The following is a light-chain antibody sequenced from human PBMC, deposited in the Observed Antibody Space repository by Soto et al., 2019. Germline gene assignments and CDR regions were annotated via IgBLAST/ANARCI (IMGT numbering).Light chain of an antibody. CDR2: AAS. J-gene: IGKJ4*01. CDR1: QSISNF. Sequence: DIQLTQSPSSLSASVGERVTITCRASQSISNFLNWYQQKPGKAPNLLIYAASSLQSGVPSRFSGSGSGTDFTLTISSLQPEDFATYYCQQSYSTPRGLTFGGGTKVDI. CDR3: QQSYSTPRGLT. V-gene: IGKV1-39*01.